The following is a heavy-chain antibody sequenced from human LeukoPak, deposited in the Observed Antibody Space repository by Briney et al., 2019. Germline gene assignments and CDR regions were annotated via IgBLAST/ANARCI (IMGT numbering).Heavy chain of an antibody. CDR2: INHSGST. Sequence: PSETLSLTCGVYGGSFSDYYWSWIRQSPGKGLEWIGEINHSGSTNYNPSLKSRVTISVDTSKNQFSLKLSSVTAADTAMYYCAKSGGYGLIDYWGQGTRVTVSS. V-gene: IGHV4-34*01. D-gene: IGHD1-26*01. CDR3: AKSGGYGLIDY. CDR1: GGSFSDYY. J-gene: IGHJ4*02.